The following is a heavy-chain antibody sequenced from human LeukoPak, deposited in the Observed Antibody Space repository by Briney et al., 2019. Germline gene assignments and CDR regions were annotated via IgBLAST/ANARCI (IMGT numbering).Heavy chain of an antibody. CDR3: ARLVDFWSGSVRFDP. J-gene: IGHJ5*02. V-gene: IGHV4-39*01. CDR1: GGSISSSSYY. Sequence: SETLSLTCTVSGGSISSSSYYWGWIRQPPGTGLEWIGSIYYSGSTYYNPSLKSRVTISVDTSKNQFSLKLSSVTAADTAVYYCARLVDFWSGSVRFDPWGQGTLVTVSS. CDR2: IYYSGST. D-gene: IGHD3-3*01.